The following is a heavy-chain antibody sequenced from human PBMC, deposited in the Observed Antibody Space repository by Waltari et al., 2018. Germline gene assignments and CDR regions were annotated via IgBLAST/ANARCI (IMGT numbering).Heavy chain of an antibody. J-gene: IGHJ4*02. CDR1: GDSMSGIDW. CDR3: ARDRGRGLYLDS. CDR2: VNRSGRT. V-gene: IGHV4-4*02. Sequence: QVQLQESGPGLVKPSGTLSLTCAVSGDSMSGIDWWNWVRQPPGKGLEWIGQVNRSGRTHYNPSLESRVTVSIETSNKQFSLILTSATAADTAVYYCARDRGRGLYLDSWGQGTLVTVSP. D-gene: IGHD2-15*01.